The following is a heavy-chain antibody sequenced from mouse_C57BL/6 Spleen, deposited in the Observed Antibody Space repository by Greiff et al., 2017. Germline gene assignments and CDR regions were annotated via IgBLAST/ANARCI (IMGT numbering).Heavy chain of an antibody. CDR1: GYTFTSYW. D-gene: IGHD2-1*01. J-gene: IGHJ2*01. CDR3: ARWGNRSFYYFDY. V-gene: IGHV1-7*01. CDR2: INPSSGYT. Sequence: QVQLQQSGAELAKPGASVKLSCKASGYTFTSYWMHWVQQRPGQGLEWIGYINPSSGYTKYNQKFKDKATLTADKSSSTAYMQLSSLTYEDSAVYYCARWGNRSFYYFDYWGQGTTLTVSS.